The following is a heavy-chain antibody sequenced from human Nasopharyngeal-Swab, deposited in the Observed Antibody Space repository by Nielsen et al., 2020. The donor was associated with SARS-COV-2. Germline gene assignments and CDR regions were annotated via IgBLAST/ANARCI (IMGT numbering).Heavy chain of an antibody. CDR3: AGAYGSGSYFAFDL. Sequence: GGSLRLSCAASGSTFGTYSMNWVRQAPGKGLEWVSSISSSSTYIYYADSVKGRFTISRDNAKNSLYLQMNSLRAEDTAVYYCAGAYGSGSYFAFDLWGQGTTVTVSS. D-gene: IGHD3-10*01. J-gene: IGHJ3*01. CDR2: ISSSSTYI. CDR1: GSTFGTYS. V-gene: IGHV3-21*01.